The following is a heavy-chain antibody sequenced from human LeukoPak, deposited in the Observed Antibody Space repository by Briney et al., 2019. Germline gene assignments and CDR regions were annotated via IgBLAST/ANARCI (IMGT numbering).Heavy chain of an antibody. CDR3: AREGFCSSTSCGKIYYYYYMDV. D-gene: IGHD2-2*01. J-gene: IGHJ6*03. CDR1: GGSFSGYY. V-gene: IGHV4-34*01. Sequence: SETLSLTCAVYGGSFSGYYWSWIRQPPGKGLEWIGEINHSGSTNYNPSLKSRVTISADTSKNQFSLKLSSVTAADTAVYYCAREGFCSSTSCGKIYYYYYMDVWGKGTTVTVSS. CDR2: INHSGST.